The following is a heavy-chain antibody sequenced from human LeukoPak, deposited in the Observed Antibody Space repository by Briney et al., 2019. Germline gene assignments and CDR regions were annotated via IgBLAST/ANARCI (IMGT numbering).Heavy chain of an antibody. J-gene: IGHJ5*02. CDR3: ARDLGRMVRGADVNWFDP. V-gene: IGHV1-2*02. CDR2: INPNSGGT. D-gene: IGHD3-10*01. Sequence: GASVKVSCKASGYTFSDHHMHWVRQAPGQGLEWMGWINPNSGGTNYAQKFRGRVTMTRDTSISTAYMELSRLRSDDTAVYYCARDLGRMVRGADVNWFDPWGQGTLVTVSS. CDR1: GYTFSDHH.